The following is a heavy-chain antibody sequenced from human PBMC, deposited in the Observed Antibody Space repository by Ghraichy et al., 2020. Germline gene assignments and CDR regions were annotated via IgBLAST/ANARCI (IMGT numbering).Heavy chain of an antibody. V-gene: IGHV3-21*01. Sequence: GGSLRLSCAASGFTFSSYSMNWVRQAPGKGLEWVSSISSSSSYIYYADSVKGRFTISRDNAKNSLYLQMNSLRAEDTAVYYCARDFSGDDSSGYYWSPYFDYWGQGTLVTVSS. CDR3: ARDFSGDDSSGYYWSPYFDY. J-gene: IGHJ4*02. D-gene: IGHD3-22*01. CDR1: GFTFSSYS. CDR2: ISSSSSYI.